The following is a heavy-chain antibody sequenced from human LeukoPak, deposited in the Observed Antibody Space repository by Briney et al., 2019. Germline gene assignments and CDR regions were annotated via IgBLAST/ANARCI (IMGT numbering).Heavy chain of an antibody. Sequence: ASVKVSCKASGYTFTSYGISWVRQAPGQGLEWMGWISAYNGNTNYAQKFQGRVTITADESTSTAYMELSSLRSEDTAVYYCARTITAMVSGYMDVWGKGTTVTVSS. CDR3: ARTITAMVSGYMDV. CDR2: ISAYNGNT. D-gene: IGHD5-18*01. CDR1: GYTFTSYG. J-gene: IGHJ6*03. V-gene: IGHV1-18*01.